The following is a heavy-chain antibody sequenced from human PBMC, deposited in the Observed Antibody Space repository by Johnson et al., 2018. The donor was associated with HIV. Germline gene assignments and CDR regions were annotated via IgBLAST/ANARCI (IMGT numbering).Heavy chain of an antibody. CDR1: GFTFSHYW. CDR3: ARDLSEGELGHAFDI. D-gene: IGHD1-26*01. V-gene: IGHV3-7*01. Sequence: VQLVESGGGLVQPGGSLRLSCAASGFTFSHYWMHWVRQAPGKGLEWVANIKQDGSEKYYVDSVKGRFTISRDNAKNSLYLQMNSLRAEDTAVYYCARDLSEGELGHAFDIWGQGTMVTVSS. CDR2: IKQDGSEK. J-gene: IGHJ3*02.